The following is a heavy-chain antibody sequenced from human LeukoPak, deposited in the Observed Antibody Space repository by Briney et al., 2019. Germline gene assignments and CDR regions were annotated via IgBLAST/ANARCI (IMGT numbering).Heavy chain of an antibody. CDR3: ARLTGRIDAFDI. CDR2: IYYSGST. D-gene: IGHD1-20*01. CDR1: GGSISSSSYY. Sequence: SETLSLTCTVSGGSISSSSYYWGWIRQPPGKGLEWIGSIYYSGSTYYNPSLKSRVTISVDTSKNQFSLKLGSVTAADTAVYYCARLTGRIDAFDIWGQGTMVTVSS. J-gene: IGHJ3*02. V-gene: IGHV4-39*01.